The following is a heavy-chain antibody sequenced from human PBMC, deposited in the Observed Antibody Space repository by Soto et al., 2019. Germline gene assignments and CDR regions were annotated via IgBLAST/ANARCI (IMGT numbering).Heavy chain of an antibody. J-gene: IGHJ6*02. CDR2: IIPIFGTA. Sequence: ASVKVSCKASGGTFSSYAISWVRQAPGQGLEWMGGIIPIFGTANYAQKFQGRVTITADESTSTAYMELSSLRSEDTAVYYCASHSSGNDYYYGMDVWGQGTTVTVSS. V-gene: IGHV1-69*13. CDR3: ASHSSGNDYYYGMDV. CDR1: GGTFSSYA. D-gene: IGHD3-22*01.